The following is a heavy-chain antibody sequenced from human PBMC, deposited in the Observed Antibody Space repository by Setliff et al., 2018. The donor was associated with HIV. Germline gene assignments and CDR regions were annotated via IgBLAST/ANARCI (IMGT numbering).Heavy chain of an antibody. CDR1: GFTFSTYA. J-gene: IGHJ6*03. CDR3: AKYSSSWSYYSYYMNV. CDR2: ISGSGTTT. V-gene: IGHV3-23*01. Sequence: TGGSLRLSCAASGFTFSTYAMSWVRQAPGKGLEWVSVISGSGTTTYYADSVKGRFTISRDNSKNTVYLQMNSLRAEDTAVYYCAKYSSSWSYYSYYMNVWGKGTTVTVSS. D-gene: IGHD6-6*01.